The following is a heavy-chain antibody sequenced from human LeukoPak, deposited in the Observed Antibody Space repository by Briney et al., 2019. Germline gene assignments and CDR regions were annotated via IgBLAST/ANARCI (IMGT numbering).Heavy chain of an antibody. D-gene: IGHD7-27*01. J-gene: IGHJ3*02. CDR2: IKQDGSEK. V-gene: IGHV3-7*03. Sequence: GGFLRLSCAASGFTFSSYWMSWVRQAPGKGLEWVANIKQDGSEKHYVDSVKGRFTISRDNSKNTLYLQMNSLRAEDTAVYYCAKDGGYWGGEPNDAFDIWGQGTMVTVSS. CDR1: GFTFSSYW. CDR3: AKDGGYWGGEPNDAFDI.